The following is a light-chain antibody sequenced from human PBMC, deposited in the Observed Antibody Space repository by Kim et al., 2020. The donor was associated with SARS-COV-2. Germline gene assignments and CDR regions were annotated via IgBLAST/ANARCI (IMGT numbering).Light chain of an antibody. Sequence: MATINCKSSQSVLYSSNNKNYLAWYQQKPGQPPKLLIYWASTRESGVPDRFSGSGSGTDFTLTISSLQAEDVAVYYCQQYYSTLCSFGQGTKLEI. CDR3: QQYYSTLCS. CDR2: WAS. J-gene: IGKJ2*04. V-gene: IGKV4-1*01. CDR1: QSVLYSSNNKNY.